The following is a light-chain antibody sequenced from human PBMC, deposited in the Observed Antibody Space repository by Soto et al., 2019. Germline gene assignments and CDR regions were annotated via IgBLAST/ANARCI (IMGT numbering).Light chain of an antibody. Sequence: DIQMTQSPSSLSASVGDRATITCQASQDISNYLNWYQQKPGKAPKLLIYDASNLETGIPSRFSGSGSGTDFTFTNSSLQPEDIPTYYCQQYDNRPPCTFGQGTEVEIK. CDR1: QDISNY. CDR3: QQYDNRPPCT. J-gene: IGKJ1*01. CDR2: DAS. V-gene: IGKV1-33*01.